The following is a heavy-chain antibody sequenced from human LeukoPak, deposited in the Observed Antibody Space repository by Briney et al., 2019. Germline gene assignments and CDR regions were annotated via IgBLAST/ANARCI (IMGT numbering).Heavy chain of an antibody. Sequence: GASVKVSCKASGYTFTGYYMHWVRQAPGQGLEWMGWINPNSGGTNYAQKFQGRVTMTRDTSISTAYMELSRLRSDDTAVYYCARVGIWGTGRFDYWGQGTLVTVSS. J-gene: IGHJ4*02. CDR3: ARVGIWGTGRFDY. CDR2: INPNSGGT. D-gene: IGHD3-16*01. V-gene: IGHV1-2*02. CDR1: GYTFTGYY.